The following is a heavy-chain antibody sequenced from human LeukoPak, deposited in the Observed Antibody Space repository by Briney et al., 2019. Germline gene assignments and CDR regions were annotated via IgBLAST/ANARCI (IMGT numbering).Heavy chain of an antibody. D-gene: IGHD6-19*01. CDR1: GFPFSSYG. CDR3: AKGGGGSGRSYYFDY. Sequence: GMSLRLSCAASGFPFSSYGMHWVRQAPGKGLEWVAAISNDGNNKFYADSVKGRFTISRDNPKNTMNLQMNSLRAEDTAVYYCAKGGGGSGRSYYFDYWGQGTLVTVSS. CDR2: ISNDGNNK. J-gene: IGHJ4*02. V-gene: IGHV3-30*18.